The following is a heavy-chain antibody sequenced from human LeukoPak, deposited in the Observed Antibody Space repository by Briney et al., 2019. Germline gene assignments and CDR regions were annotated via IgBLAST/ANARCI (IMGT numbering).Heavy chain of an antibody. J-gene: IGHJ4*02. CDR3: ARRLQMATIAYFDY. Sequence: PSETLSLTCTVSGGSISSTSYFWGWIRQPPGKGLEWIGSIYYSGSTNYNPSLKSPVTMSVDTPKNQFSLKLTSVTAADTAVYYCARRLQMATIAYFDYWGQGTLVTVSS. D-gene: IGHD5-24*01. CDR1: GGSISSTSYF. V-gene: IGHV4-39*01. CDR2: IYYSGST.